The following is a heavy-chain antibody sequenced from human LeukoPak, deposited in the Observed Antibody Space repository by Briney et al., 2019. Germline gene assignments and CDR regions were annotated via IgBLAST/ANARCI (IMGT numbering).Heavy chain of an antibody. CDR2: IYYSGST. J-gene: IGHJ4*02. Sequence: SETLSLTCTVSGGSISSYYWSWIRQPPGKGLEWIGYIYYSGSTNYNPSLKSRVTISVDTSKDQFSLKLSSVTAADTAVYYCARVSRLTYGSAFDYWGQGTLVIVSS. CDR1: GGSISSYY. CDR3: ARVSRLTYGSAFDY. V-gene: IGHV4-59*01. D-gene: IGHD3-10*01.